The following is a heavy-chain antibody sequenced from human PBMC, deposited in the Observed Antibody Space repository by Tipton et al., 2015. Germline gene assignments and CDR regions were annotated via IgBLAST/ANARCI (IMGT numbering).Heavy chain of an antibody. CDR1: GGSITSSNYY. CDR3: ARDQRNRAYYYYYGMDV. J-gene: IGHJ6*02. D-gene: IGHD2-2*01. Sequence: TLSLTCTVSGGSITSSNYYWGWIRQPPGKGLEWIGSIYYSGSTYYNPSLKSRVTISVDTSKNQFSLRLSSVTAADTAVYYCARDQRNRAYYYYYGMDVWGQGTTVTVSS. CDR2: IYYSGST. V-gene: IGHV4-39*01.